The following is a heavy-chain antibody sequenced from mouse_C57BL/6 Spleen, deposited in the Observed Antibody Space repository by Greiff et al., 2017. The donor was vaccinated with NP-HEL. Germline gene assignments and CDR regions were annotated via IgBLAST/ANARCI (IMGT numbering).Heavy chain of an antibody. J-gene: IGHJ4*01. CDR2: IDPSDSYT. D-gene: IGHD2-4*01. V-gene: IGHV1-50*01. CDR1: GYTFTSYW. CDR3: AHYDYDYAMDY. Sequence: QVQLKQPGAELVKPGASVKLSCKASGYTFTSYWMQWVKQRPGQGLEWIGEIDPSDSYTNYNQKFKGKATLTVDTSSSTAYMQLSSLTSEDSAVYYCAHYDYDYAMDYWGQGTSVTVSS.